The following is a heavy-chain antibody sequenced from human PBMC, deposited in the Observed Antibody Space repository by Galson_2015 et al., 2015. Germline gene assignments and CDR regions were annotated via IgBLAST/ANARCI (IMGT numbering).Heavy chain of an antibody. V-gene: IGHV3-30*01. D-gene: IGHD4-17*01. J-gene: IGHJ4*02. CDR3: ARENGDYVYDY. Sequence: SLRLSCAASGFTFSSYAMSWVRRAPGKGLEWVAAISYDRSNKYYAGSAKGRFTISTDNSKITLYLQMNSLRAEDTAVYYCARENGDYVYDYWGQGTLVIVSS. CDR1: GFTFSSYA. CDR2: ISYDRSNK.